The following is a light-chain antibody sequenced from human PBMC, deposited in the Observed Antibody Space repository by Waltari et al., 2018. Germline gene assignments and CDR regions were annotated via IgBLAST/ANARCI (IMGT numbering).Light chain of an antibody. Sequence: EVVLTQSPGTLSWSPGERAALSCRASQSVSRNYLAWYQQKPGQAPRLLISVASSRATGIPDRFSGSGSGTDFTLTISRLEPEDFAVYYCQQHGSSPYTFGQGTKLEIK. V-gene: IGKV3-20*01. CDR2: VAS. CDR3: QQHGSSPYT. J-gene: IGKJ2*01. CDR1: QSVSRNY.